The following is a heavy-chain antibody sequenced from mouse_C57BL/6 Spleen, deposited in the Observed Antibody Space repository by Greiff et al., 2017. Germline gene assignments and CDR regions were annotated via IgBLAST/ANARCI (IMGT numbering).Heavy chain of an antibody. CDR2: IYPGDGVT. D-gene: IGHD1-1*02. CDR1: GYAFSSSW. Sequence: QVQLKESGPELVKPGASVKISCKASGYAFSSSWMNWVKQRPGQGLEWIGRIYPGDGVTNYNGKFKGKATLTADKSSSTAYMQLSSLASEDSAVYFCVGTMGPSTVVSDYWGQGTTLTVSS. CDR3: VGTMGPSTVVSDY. J-gene: IGHJ2*01. V-gene: IGHV1-82*01.